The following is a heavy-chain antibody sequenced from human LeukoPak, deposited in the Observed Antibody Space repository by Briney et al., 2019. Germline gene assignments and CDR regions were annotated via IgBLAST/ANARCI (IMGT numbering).Heavy chain of an antibody. CDR3: ARHDEGSGWYGSFDY. CDR2: IYYSGST. D-gene: IGHD6-19*01. J-gene: IGHJ4*02. Sequence: SETLSLTCTVSGDSINDYYRSWIRQPPGKGLEWIGYIYYSGSTNYNPSLKSRVTILVDTSKNQFSLKLSSVTAADTAVYYCARHDEGSGWYGSFDYWGQGTLVTVSS. V-gene: IGHV4-59*08. CDR1: GDSINDYY.